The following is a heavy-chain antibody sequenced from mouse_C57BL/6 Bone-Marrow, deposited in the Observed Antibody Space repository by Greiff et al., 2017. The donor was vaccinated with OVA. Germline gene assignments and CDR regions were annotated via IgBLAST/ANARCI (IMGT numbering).Heavy chain of an antibody. CDR2: INPNNGGT. CDR1: GYTFTDYY. J-gene: IGHJ4*01. CDR3: ASGSLYDYGAYYAMDY. Sequence: EVQLQQSGPELVKPGASVKISCKASGYTFTDYYMNWVKQSHGKSLEWIGDINPNNGGTNYNEKFKSKATLTVDKSSSTAYMQLSSLTSEDSAVYYCASGSLYDYGAYYAMDYWGQGTSVTVSS. V-gene: IGHV1-26*01. D-gene: IGHD2-4*01.